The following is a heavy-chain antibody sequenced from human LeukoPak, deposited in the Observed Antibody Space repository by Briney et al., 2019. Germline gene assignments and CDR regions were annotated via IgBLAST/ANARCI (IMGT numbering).Heavy chain of an antibody. CDR3: AKVHYDILTGLYYYYMDV. CDR2: ISSSSSTI. Sequence: GGSLRLSCAASGFTFSSYSMNWVRQAPGKGLEWVSYISSSSSTIYYADSVKGRFTISRDNSKNTLYLQMNSLRAEDTAVYYCAKVHYDILTGLYYYYMDVWGKGTTVTVSS. D-gene: IGHD3-9*01. V-gene: IGHV3-48*01. CDR1: GFTFSSYS. J-gene: IGHJ6*03.